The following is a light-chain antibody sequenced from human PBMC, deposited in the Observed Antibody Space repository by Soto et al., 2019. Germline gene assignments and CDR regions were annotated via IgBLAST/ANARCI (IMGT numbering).Light chain of an antibody. V-gene: IGKV3-15*01. J-gene: IGKJ5*01. CDR1: QTVSSN. Sequence: DILLTQSPGTLSLSPVPSATLSCMVSQTVSSNLAWYQQKPGQAPRLLIYDASSRATGVPARFSGSGSGTEFTLIISNLHPDDFATYYCQQTHAVPLTFGQGTRLEIK. CDR2: DAS. CDR3: QQTHAVPLT.